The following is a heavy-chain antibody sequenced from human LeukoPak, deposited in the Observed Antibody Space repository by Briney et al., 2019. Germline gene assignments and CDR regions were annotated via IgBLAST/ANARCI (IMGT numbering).Heavy chain of an antibody. CDR2: IRYDGSNK. V-gene: IGHV3-30*02. CDR1: GFTFSSYA. CDR3: AKDGGSWVVGIDY. J-gene: IGHJ4*02. Sequence: GGSLRLSCAASGFTFSSYAMHWVRQAPGKGLEWVAFIRYDGSNKYYADSVKGRFTISRDNSKNTLYLQMNSLRAEDTAVYYCAKDGGSWVVGIDYWGQGTLVTVSS. D-gene: IGHD1-26*01.